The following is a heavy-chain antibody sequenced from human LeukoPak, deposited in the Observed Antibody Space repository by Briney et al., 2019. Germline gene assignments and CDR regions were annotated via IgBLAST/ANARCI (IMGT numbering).Heavy chain of an antibody. CDR3: ARRLRYYHAFDI. V-gene: IGHV4-39*07. Sequence: NPSETLSLTCTVSGGSISSGSYYWSWIRQPPGKGLEWIGEINHSGSTNYNPSLKSRVTISVDTSKNQFSLKLSSVTAADTAVYYCARRLRYYHAFDIWGQGTMVTVSS. CDR1: GGSISSGSYY. J-gene: IGHJ3*02. D-gene: IGHD3-9*01. CDR2: INHSGST.